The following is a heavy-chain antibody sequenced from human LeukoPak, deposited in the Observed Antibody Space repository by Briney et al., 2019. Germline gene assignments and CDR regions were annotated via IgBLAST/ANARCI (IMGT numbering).Heavy chain of an antibody. CDR2: IIPILGIA. J-gene: IGHJ6*02. CDR3: ARDPPSWAWCSGGSCSKAIPGYYYYGMDV. CDR1: GGTFSSYA. V-gene: IGHV1-69*04. Sequence: SVKVSCKASGGTFSSYAISWVRQAPGQGLEWMGRIIPILGIANYAQKFQGRVTITADKSTSTAYMELSSLRSEDTAVYYCARDPPSWAWCSGGSCSKAIPGYYYYGMDVWGQGTTVIVSS. D-gene: IGHD2-15*01.